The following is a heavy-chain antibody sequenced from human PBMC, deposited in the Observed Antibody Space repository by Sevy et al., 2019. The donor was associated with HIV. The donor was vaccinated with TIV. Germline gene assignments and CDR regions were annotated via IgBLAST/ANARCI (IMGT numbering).Heavy chain of an antibody. CDR1: GFTLSSYV. D-gene: IGHD3-3*01. J-gene: IGHJ4*02. Sequence: GGSLRLSCAASGFTLSSYVMSWVRHSPGKGLEWVSTISHTSESSNCADSVKGRFTISRDNSKNTLYLQMNSLRVEDTAVYYCAGRRVGDFWSGSVRGPWAGGPLFDYWGQGTLVTVSS. CDR3: AGRRVGDFWSGSVRGPWAGGPLFDY. V-gene: IGHV3-23*01. CDR2: ISHTSESS.